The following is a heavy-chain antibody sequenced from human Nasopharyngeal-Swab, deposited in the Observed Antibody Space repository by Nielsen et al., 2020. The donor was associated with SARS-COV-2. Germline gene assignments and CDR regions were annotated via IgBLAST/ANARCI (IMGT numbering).Heavy chain of an antibody. CDR2: ISYDGSNK. CDR1: GFTYW. Sequence: GESLKISCAASGFTYWMNWVRQAPGKGLEWVAVISYDGSNKYYADSVKGRFTISRDNSKNTLYLQMNSLRAEDTAVYYCARAHSGSYFGAFDIWGQGTMVTVSS. D-gene: IGHD1-26*01. J-gene: IGHJ3*02. CDR3: ARAHSGSYFGAFDI. V-gene: IGHV3-30*03.